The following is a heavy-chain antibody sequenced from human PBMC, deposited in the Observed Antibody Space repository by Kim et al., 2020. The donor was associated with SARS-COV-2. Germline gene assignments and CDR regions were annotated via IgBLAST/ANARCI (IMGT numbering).Heavy chain of an antibody. D-gene: IGHD2-15*01. CDR1: GGSFSGYY. J-gene: IGHJ3*02. CDR2: INHSGST. V-gene: IGHV4-34*01. CDR3: ARGPSPRGRGGSWKGAFDI. Sequence: SETLSLTCAVYGGSFSGYYWSWIRQPPGKGLEWIGEINHSGSTNYNPSLKSRVTISVDTSKNQFSLKLSSVTAADTAVYYCARGPSPRGRGGSWKGAFDIWGQGTMVTVSS.